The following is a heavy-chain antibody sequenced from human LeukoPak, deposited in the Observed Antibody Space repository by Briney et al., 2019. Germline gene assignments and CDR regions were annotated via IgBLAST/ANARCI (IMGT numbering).Heavy chain of an antibody. J-gene: IGHJ4*02. V-gene: IGHV4-30-4*08. CDR1: CGSISSGGYY. D-gene: IGHD2-2*01. Sequence: SETLSLTCTVSCGSISSGGYYWSWIRQHPGNGLERIGYIYYSGITYYNPSLKSRVNISVDTSKNQFSLKLSSVTAADTAVYYCARDSAYCSSTSCSYFDYWGQGTLVTVSS. CDR3: ARDSAYCSSTSCSYFDY. CDR2: IYYSGIT.